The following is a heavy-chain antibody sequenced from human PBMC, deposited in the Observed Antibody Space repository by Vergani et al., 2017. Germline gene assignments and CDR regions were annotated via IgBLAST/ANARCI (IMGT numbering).Heavy chain of an antibody. CDR3: ARQRSHPIRQQTDVYFDY. Sequence: QMQLVQSGPEVKKPGTSVKVSCTASGFTFTSSAVQWVRQARGQRLEWIGWIVVGSGNTNYAQKFQERVTITRDMSTSTAYMELSSLRSEDTAVYYCARQRSHPIRQQTDVYFDYWGQGTLVTVSS. V-gene: IGHV1-58*01. CDR1: GFTFTSSA. J-gene: IGHJ4*02. D-gene: IGHD6-13*01. CDR2: IVVGSGNT.